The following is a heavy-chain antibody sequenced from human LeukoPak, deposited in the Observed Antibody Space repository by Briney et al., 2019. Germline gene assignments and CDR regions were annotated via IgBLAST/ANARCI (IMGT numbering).Heavy chain of an antibody. D-gene: IGHD3-22*01. CDR1: GGTFSSYA. J-gene: IGHJ4*02. Sequence: SVKVSCKASGGTFSSYAISWVRQAPGQGLEWMGGIIPIFGTANYAQKFRGRVTITADKSTRTAYMELSSLRSEDTAVYYCARVANYYDSSGDDYWGQGTLVTVSS. CDR2: IIPIFGTA. CDR3: ARVANYYDSSGDDY. V-gene: IGHV1-69*06.